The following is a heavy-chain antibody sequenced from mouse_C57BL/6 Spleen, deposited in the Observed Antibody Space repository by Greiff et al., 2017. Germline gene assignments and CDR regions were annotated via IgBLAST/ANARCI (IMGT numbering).Heavy chain of an antibody. D-gene: IGHD5-1*01. CDR1: GYAFSSSW. Sequence: QVQLQQSGPELVKPGASVKISCKASGYAFSSSWMNWVKQRPGKGLEWIGRIYPGDGDTNYNGKFKGKATLTADKSSSTAYMQLSSLTSEDSAVYFCASLPYYYAMDYWGQGTSVTVSS. J-gene: IGHJ4*01. CDR3: ASLPYYYAMDY. V-gene: IGHV1-82*01. CDR2: IYPGDGDT.